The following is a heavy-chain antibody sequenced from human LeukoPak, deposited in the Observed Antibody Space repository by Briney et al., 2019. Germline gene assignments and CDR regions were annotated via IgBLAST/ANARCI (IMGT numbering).Heavy chain of an antibody. Sequence: GGSLRLSCAASGFNFDDYGMTWVRQAPGRGLEWVSGVNWSGSSTNYADSVTGRFTISRDSATNSLYLQMNSLRAEDTALYYCARAHNYDGRDYYYAFSDYWGQGTLVTVSS. V-gene: IGHV3-20*04. D-gene: IGHD3-22*01. CDR3: ARAHNYDGRDYYYAFSDY. CDR2: VNWSGSST. J-gene: IGHJ4*02. CDR1: GFNFDDYG.